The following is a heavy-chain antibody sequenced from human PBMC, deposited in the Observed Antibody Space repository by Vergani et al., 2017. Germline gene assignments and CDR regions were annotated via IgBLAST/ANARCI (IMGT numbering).Heavy chain of an antibody. V-gene: IGHV3-23*01. D-gene: IGHD2-15*01. CDR2: IVGSGGRT. CDR3: AKSRGYYSTDGFDI. J-gene: IGHJ3*02. CDR1: GFTFSSHA. Sequence: EVQLLESGGGLVQPGGSLRLSCAASGFTFSSHAMTWVRQAPGKGLEWVSAIVGSGGRTYYADSVKGRFTISRENSKNTLYLQLNSLRADDTAVYYCAKSRGYYSTDGFDIWGQGTMVTVSS.